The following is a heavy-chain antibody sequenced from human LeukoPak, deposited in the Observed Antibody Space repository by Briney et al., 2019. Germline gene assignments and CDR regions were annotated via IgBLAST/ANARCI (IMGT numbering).Heavy chain of an antibody. D-gene: IGHD3-3*01. CDR1: GGSFSGYY. Sequence: RPSETLSLTCAVYGGSFSGYYWSWIRQPPGKGLEWIGEINHSGSTNYNPSLKSRVTMSVDTSKNQFSLKLSSVTAADTAVYYCARGFLEWLLSNDAFDIWGQGTMVTVSS. CDR3: ARGFLEWLLSNDAFDI. J-gene: IGHJ3*02. CDR2: INHSGST. V-gene: IGHV4-34*01.